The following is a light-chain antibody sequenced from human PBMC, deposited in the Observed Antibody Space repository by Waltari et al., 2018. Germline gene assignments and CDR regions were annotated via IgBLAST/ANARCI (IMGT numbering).Light chain of an antibody. CDR1: QSVLYSSDNKNY. J-gene: IGKJ4*01. CDR3: QQYYSIPLT. Sequence: DIVMTQSPDSLAVSLGERATINCKSSQSVLYSSDNKNYLAWYQQKPGQPPKLLIYWASTRESGVPDRFTGSGSGTDFTLTISSLQAEDVAVYYCQQYYSIPLTVGGGTKVEI. V-gene: IGKV4-1*01. CDR2: WAS.